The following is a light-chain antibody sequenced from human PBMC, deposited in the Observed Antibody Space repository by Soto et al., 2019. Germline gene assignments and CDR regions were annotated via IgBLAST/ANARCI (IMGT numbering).Light chain of an antibody. CDR1: QSVTSD. V-gene: IGKV3-15*01. CDR3: QQYTHWPWT. Sequence: DIVMTQSPATLSVSPGERAALSCRASQSVTSDLAWFQQQPGQSPRLLIYGASTRATGIPGRFSGSGSGTDFTLTISSLQSEDFAVYYCQQYTHWPWTFGQGTKVDIK. CDR2: GAS. J-gene: IGKJ1*01.